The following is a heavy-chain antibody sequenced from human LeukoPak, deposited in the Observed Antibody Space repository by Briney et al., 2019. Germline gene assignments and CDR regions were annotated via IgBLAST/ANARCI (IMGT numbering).Heavy chain of an antibody. CDR3: ARVTGYRIEDYFDY. Sequence: SETLSLTCTVSRGFISSYYWSWIRQPPGKGLEWIGYIYYSGSTNHNLSLMSRVSISVETSKNEFSLKLRSVTAADTAVYYCARVTGYRIEDYFDYWGQGTLVTVSS. CDR1: RGFISSYY. CDR2: IYYSGST. J-gene: IGHJ4*02. V-gene: IGHV4-59*01. D-gene: IGHD6-13*01.